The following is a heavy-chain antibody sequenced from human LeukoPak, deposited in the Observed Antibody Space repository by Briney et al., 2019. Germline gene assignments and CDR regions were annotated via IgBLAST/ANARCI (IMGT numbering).Heavy chain of an antibody. CDR2: INWNGAST. D-gene: IGHD3-16*01. V-gene: IGHV3-20*04. J-gene: IGHJ4*02. Sequence: PGGSLRLSCAASGFNFDEYGMSWVRQPPGKGLEWVSGINWNGASTGYADSMKGRSTISRDNAKNSLYLQINSLRVEDTAFYYGAGGGWGDFDCWGQGTLVTVSS. CDR3: AGGGWGDFDC. CDR1: GFNFDEYG.